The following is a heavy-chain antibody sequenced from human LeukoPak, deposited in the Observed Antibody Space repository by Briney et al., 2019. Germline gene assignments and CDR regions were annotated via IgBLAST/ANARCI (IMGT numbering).Heavy chain of an antibody. CDR2: IIPIFGTA. D-gene: IGHD1-26*01. Sequence: VASVKVSCKASGGTFSSYAISWVRQAPGQGLEWMGGIIPIFGTANYAQKFQGRVTITADESTSTAYMELSSLRSEDTAVYYCASGSGSAYDAFDIWGQGTMVTVSS. CDR3: ASGSGSAYDAFDI. V-gene: IGHV1-69*13. J-gene: IGHJ3*02. CDR1: GGTFSSYA.